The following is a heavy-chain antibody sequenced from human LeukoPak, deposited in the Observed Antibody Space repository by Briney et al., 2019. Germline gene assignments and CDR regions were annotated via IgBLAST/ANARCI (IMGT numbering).Heavy chain of an antibody. CDR2: TKKDGSEK. D-gene: IGHD2/OR15-2a*01. CDR1: GFTFSNYW. V-gene: IGHV3-7*01. J-gene: IGHJ4*02. Sequence: PGGSPRLSCAASGFTFSNYWMNWVRQAPGKGPEWVAITKKDGSEKYYVDSVKGRFTISRDNAKNSLYLQMNSLRADDTAVYFCAGGAGFLIDYWGQGALVTVSS. CDR3: AGGAGFLIDY.